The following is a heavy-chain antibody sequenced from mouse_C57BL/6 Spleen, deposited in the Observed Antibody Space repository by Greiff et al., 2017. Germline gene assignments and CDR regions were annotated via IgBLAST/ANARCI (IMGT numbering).Heavy chain of an antibody. J-gene: IGHJ2*01. CDR1: GFTFTDYY. Sequence: EVQVLESGGGLVKPGASLSLSCAASGFTFTDYYMSWVRQPPGKALEWMGFIRNKANGYTTEYSAYVKGRFTISRDNSQSILYLQMNALRAEDSATYYCARVDYFGYWGQGTTLSVSS. V-gene: IGHV7-3*01. CDR3: ARVDYFGY. CDR2: IRNKANGYTT.